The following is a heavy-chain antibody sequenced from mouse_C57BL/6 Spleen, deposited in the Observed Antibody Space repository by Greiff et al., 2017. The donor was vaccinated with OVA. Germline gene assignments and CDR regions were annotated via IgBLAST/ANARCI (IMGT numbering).Heavy chain of an antibody. D-gene: IGHD2-3*01. CDR3: ARGWLKGD. CDR1: GYTFTDYY. V-gene: IGHV1-26*01. Sequence: VQLQQSGPELVKPGASVKISCKASGYTFTDYYMNWVKQSHGKSLEWIGDINPNNGGTSYNQKFKGKATLTVDKSSSTAYMELRSLTSEDSAVYYCARGWLKGDWGQGTTLTVSS. CDR2: INPNNGGT. J-gene: IGHJ2*01.